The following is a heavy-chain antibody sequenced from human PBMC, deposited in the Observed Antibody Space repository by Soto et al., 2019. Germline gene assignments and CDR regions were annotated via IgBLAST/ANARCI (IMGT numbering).Heavy chain of an antibody. Sequence: EVQLLESGGGLVQPGESLRLSCAASGFPFNTHAMSWVRQAPGKGLEWVSAINLSGGTTYYPDSVKGRFTISRHNSRNTLYLQMNSLRPEDTAVYYCARRGASYSFDSWGQGTLVTVSS. CDR2: INLSGGTT. CDR1: GFPFNTHA. D-gene: IGHD3-10*01. CDR3: ARRGASYSFDS. J-gene: IGHJ4*02. V-gene: IGHV3-23*01.